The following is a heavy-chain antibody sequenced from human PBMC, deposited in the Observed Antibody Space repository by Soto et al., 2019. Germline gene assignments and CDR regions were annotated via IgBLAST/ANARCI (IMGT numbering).Heavy chain of an antibody. CDR3: AKGSRSWQRFDPGIFDY. J-gene: IGHJ4*02. V-gene: IGHV3-23*01. D-gene: IGHD3-22*01. CDR2: VSGSGTNT. Sequence: GGSLRLSCAASGFTFNSFAMTWVRQAPGKGLEWVSGVSGSGTNTDYADSVKGRFTISRDNSKNTVDLLLSSLGAEDTAVYYCAKGSRSWQRFDPGIFDYWGQGTLVTVSS. CDR1: GFTFNSFA.